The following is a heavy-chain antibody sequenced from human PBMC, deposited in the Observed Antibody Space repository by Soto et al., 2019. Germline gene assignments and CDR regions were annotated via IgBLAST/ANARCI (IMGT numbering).Heavy chain of an antibody. J-gene: IGHJ6*03. CDR2: LGGNGFTT. D-gene: IGHD2-2*01. Sequence: EVQLLESGGGLVQPGGSLRLSCVVSGFTFGSYAMSWVRQAPEKGPEWVAILGGNGFTTYYADSVKARFTISGDKSKSQLFRQMNSLRADDTGVYYCAIALRPSLNFFYYMDVWGRGTAVTVSS. V-gene: IGHV3-23*01. CDR3: AIALRPSLNFFYYMDV. CDR1: GFTFGSYA.